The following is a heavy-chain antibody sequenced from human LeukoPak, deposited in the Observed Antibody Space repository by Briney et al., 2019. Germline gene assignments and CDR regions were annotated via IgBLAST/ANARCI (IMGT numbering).Heavy chain of an antibody. Sequence: TGGSLRLSCAASGFTFSSYWMSWVRQAPGKGLEWVANIKQDGSEKYYVDSVKGRFTISRDNAKNSLYLQMNSLRAEDTAVYYCARAVYDSSGYYYVFTFDYWGQGTLVTVSS. CDR2: IKQDGSEK. V-gene: IGHV3-7*01. CDR1: GFTFSSYW. CDR3: ARAVYDSSGYYYVFTFDY. J-gene: IGHJ4*02. D-gene: IGHD3-22*01.